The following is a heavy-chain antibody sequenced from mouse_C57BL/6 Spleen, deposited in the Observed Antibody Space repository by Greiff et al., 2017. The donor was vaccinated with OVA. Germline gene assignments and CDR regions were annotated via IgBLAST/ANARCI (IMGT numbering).Heavy chain of an antibody. CDR3: ARNGYDSHWYFDV. CDR2: INPNNGGT. D-gene: IGHD2-2*01. V-gene: IGHV1-22*01. CDR1: GYTFTDYN. Sequence: EVQLQQSGPELVKPGASVKMSCKASGYTFTDYNMHWVKQSHGKSLEWIGYINPNNGGTSYNQKFKGKATLTVTTSSSTAYMELRSLTSEDSAVYYCARNGYDSHWYFDVWGTGTTVTVSS. J-gene: IGHJ1*03.